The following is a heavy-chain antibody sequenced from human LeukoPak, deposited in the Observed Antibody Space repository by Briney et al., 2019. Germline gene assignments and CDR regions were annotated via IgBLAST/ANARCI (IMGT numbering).Heavy chain of an antibody. CDR3: ARDSTYYYDSGSSGPHYFDN. J-gene: IGHJ4*02. Sequence: HPGGSLRLSCAASGFSFSNYGMSWVRQAPGKGLEWVSYISSSGSTIYYADSVKGRFTISRDNSKNTLYLQLNSLRAEDTAVYYCARDSTYYYDSGSSGPHYFDNWGQGTLVTVSS. V-gene: IGHV3-48*01. CDR1: GFSFSNYG. D-gene: IGHD3-10*01. CDR2: ISSSGSTI.